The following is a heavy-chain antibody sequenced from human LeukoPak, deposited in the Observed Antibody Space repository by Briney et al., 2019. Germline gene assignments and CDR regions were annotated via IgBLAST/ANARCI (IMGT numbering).Heavy chain of an antibody. V-gene: IGHV3-7*01. Sequence: GGSLRLSCAASGFTFSNYWMNWVRQAPGKGLEWVAYSKKSDSEKYYVDVVKRRFTTTRNNSKNSLYLQMNSLRVDDTAVYYCVRESAPTKAAAYYFDYWGQGILVTSSS. CDR3: VRESAPTKAAAYYFDY. D-gene: IGHD6-13*01. CDR1: GFTFSNYW. CDR2: SKKSDSEK. J-gene: IGHJ4*02.